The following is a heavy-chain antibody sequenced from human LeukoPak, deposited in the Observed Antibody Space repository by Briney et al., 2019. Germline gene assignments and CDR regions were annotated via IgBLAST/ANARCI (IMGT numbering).Heavy chain of an antibody. Sequence: PGGSLRLSCAASGFTFSSYGMHWVRQAPGKGLEWVAVISYDGSNKYYADSVKGRFTISRDNSKNTLYLQMNSLRAEDTAVYYCAKGRYCGGDCYSSFDYWGQGTLVTVSS. CDR3: AKGRYCGGDCYSSFDY. D-gene: IGHD2-21*02. CDR1: GFTFSSYG. J-gene: IGHJ4*02. CDR2: ISYDGSNK. V-gene: IGHV3-30*18.